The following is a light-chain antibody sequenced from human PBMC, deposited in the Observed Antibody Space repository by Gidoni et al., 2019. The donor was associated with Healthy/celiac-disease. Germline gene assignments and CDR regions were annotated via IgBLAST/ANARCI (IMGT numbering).Light chain of an antibody. J-gene: IGKJ1*01. CDR1: QSVSSSY. Sequence: EIVLTQSPGTLSLSPGERATLSCRASQSVSSSYLAWYQQKPGQAPRLLIYGASSRATGIPDRFSGSGSGTDFTLTVSRLESEDFAVYYCQHYGSSPTWTFGQGTKVEIK. CDR3: QHYGSSPTWT. V-gene: IGKV3-20*01. CDR2: GAS.